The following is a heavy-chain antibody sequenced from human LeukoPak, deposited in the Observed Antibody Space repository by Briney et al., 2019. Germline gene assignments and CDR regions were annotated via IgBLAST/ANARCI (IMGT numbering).Heavy chain of an antibody. CDR2: IYYSGST. CDR3: ARSDYRIFDY. CDR1: GGSISSSSYY. V-gene: IGHV4-39*07. D-gene: IGHD4-11*01. Sequence: KASETLSLTCTVSGGSISSSSYYWGWIRQPPGKGLEWIGSIYYSGSTYYNPSLKSRVTISVDTSKNQFSLKLSSVTAADTAVYYCARSDYRIFDYWGQGTLVTVSS. J-gene: IGHJ4*02.